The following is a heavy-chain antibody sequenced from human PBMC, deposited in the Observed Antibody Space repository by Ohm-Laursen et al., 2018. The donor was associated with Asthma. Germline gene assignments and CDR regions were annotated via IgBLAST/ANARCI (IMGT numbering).Heavy chain of an antibody. CDR2: ISTASTFI. J-gene: IGHJ3*02. CDR3: ARDPTPRIPNAFDI. CDR1: GYTFSRYS. V-gene: IGHV3-21*01. Sequence: SLRLSCSASGYTFSRYSIHWVRQVPGKGLEWVASISTASTFIYYADSVRGRFTTSRDNAKNSVYLQMNSLRAEDTAVYYCARDPTPRIPNAFDIWGQGTMVTVSS. D-gene: IGHD3-3*01.